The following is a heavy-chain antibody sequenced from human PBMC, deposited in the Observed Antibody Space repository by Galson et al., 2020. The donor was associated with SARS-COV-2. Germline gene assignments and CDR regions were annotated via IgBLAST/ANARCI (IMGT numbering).Heavy chain of an antibody. J-gene: IGHJ4*02. Sequence: ASVKVSCKASGYTFTSYYMHWVRQAPGQGLEWMGIINPSGGSTSYAQKFQGRVTMTRDTSTSTVYMEVSSLRSEDTAVYYCARAVPPQWLVPAHFDYWGQGTLVTVSS. CDR1: GYTFTSYY. CDR3: ARAVPPQWLVPAHFDY. D-gene: IGHD6-19*01. V-gene: IGHV1-46*01. CDR2: INPSGGST.